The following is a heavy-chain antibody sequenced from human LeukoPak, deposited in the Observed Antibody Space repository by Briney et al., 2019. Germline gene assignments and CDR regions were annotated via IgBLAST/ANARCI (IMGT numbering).Heavy chain of an antibody. CDR2: ISGSGGST. CDR1: GFTVSSNY. J-gene: IGHJ4*02. D-gene: IGHD5-12*01. Sequence: GGSLRLSCAASGFTVSSNYMTWVRQAPGKGLEWVSAISGSGGSTYYADSVKGRFTISRDNSKNTLYLQMNSLRAEDTAVYYCAKDLRRSGGGYDFGGQGTLVTVSS. CDR3: AKDLRRSGGGYDF. V-gene: IGHV3-23*01.